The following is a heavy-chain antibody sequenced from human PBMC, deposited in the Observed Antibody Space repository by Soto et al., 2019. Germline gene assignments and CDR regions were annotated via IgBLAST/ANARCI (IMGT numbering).Heavy chain of an antibody. CDR1: GFTISSYW. V-gene: IGHV3-7*05. J-gene: IGHJ4*02. Sequence: LRLSCAAPGFTISSYWMSWVRRAPGKGPEWVANIKEDGSEKYYVDSVKGRFTISRDNAKNSLYLQMNSLRAEDTAVYYCANGGKNFDYWGQGTLVTVSS. CDR2: IKEDGSEK. CDR3: ANGGKNFDY. D-gene: IGHD3-16*01.